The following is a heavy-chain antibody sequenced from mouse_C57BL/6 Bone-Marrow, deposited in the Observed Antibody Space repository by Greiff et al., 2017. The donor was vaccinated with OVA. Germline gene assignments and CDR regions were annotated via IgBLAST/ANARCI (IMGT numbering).Heavy chain of an antibody. V-gene: IGHV1-26*01. Sequence: EVQLQQSGPELVKPGASVKISCKASGYTFTDYYMNWVKQSHGKSLEWIGDINPNNGGTSYNQKFKGKATLTVDKSSSTAYMELRSLTSEDSAVYYCAQATSFAYWGQGTLVTVSA. CDR2: INPNNGGT. J-gene: IGHJ3*01. CDR1: GYTFTDYY. D-gene: IGHD3-2*02. CDR3: AQATSFAY.